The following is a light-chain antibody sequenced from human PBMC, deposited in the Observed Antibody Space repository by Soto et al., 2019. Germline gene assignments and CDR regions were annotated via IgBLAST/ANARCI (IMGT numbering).Light chain of an antibody. CDR1: QDINKW. CDR2: TAS. Sequence: DIQMTQSPSSVSASVGDTVTITCRASQDINKWLAWYQQKPGLAPNLVIYTASRLHGGGPSRFSGSASGTNFTLTISSLQPEDVGTYYYQQGKSFPLTFGGGTKVDI. V-gene: IGKV1-12*01. J-gene: IGKJ4*01. CDR3: QQGKSFPLT.